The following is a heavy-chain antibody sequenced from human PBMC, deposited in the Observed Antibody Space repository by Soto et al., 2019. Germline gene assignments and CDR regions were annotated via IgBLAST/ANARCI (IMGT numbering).Heavy chain of an antibody. CDR3: ARVSQCSGGSCYHSGS. V-gene: IGHV3-48*01. CDR2: ISSSGGTI. D-gene: IGHD2-15*01. Sequence: LSLTCAASGFTFSSYNMNWVRQAPGKGLEWVSYISSSGGTIYYAGSVKGRFTISRDNAKNSLYLQMDSLRAEDTAVYYCARVSQCSGGSCYHSGSWGQGTLVTVSS. CDR1: GFTFSSYN. J-gene: IGHJ5*02.